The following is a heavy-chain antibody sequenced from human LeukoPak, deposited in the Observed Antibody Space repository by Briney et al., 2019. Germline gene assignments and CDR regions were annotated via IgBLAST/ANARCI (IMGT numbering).Heavy chain of an antibody. CDR3: ARGEEYYDFWSGYHLYYFDY. CDR1: GYTFTSYD. V-gene: IGHV1-8*01. J-gene: IGHJ4*02. Sequence: GASVKVSCKASGYTFTSYDFNWVRQATGQGPEWMGWMNPNSGNTGYAQKFQGRVTMTRNTSISTAYMELSSLRSEDTAVYYCARGEEYYDFWSGYHLYYFDYWGQGTLVTVSS. D-gene: IGHD3-3*01. CDR2: MNPNSGNT.